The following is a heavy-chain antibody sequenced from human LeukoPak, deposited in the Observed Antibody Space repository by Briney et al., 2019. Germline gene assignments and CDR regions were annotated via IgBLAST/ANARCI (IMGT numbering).Heavy chain of an antibody. CDR1: GGSISSSSFY. Sequence: PSETLSLTCSVFGGSISSSSFYWGWIRQPPGKGLEWIGSISYTGSTYYNPSLKSRVTISVDTSENQFSLKLNSVTAADTAVYYCARRAVFWSYFDYWGRGTLVTVSS. CDR2: ISYTGST. D-gene: IGHD2-8*02. CDR3: ARRAVFWSYFDY. J-gene: IGHJ4*02. V-gene: IGHV4-39*01.